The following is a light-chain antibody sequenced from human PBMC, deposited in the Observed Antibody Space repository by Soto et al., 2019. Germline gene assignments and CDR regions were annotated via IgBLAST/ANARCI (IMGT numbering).Light chain of an antibody. CDR2: DAS. V-gene: IGKV3-15*01. CDR1: QSAISN. Sequence: EIVMTQSPATLSVSPGERVTLSCRASQSAISNLAWYQQKPGQTPRPLIYDASTRATDIPARFSGSGSGTDFTLTISSLLSEDFAVYYCHQYYKWPLTFGGGTKMDIK. J-gene: IGKJ4*01. CDR3: HQYYKWPLT.